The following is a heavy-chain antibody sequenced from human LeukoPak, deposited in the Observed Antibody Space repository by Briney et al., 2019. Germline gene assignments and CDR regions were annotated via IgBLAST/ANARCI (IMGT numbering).Heavy chain of an antibody. V-gene: IGHV4-61*08. CDR3: ASGHRGMVAPFDP. CDR2: IYYSGST. CDR1: GGSISSGGYF. J-gene: IGHJ5*02. Sequence: PSETLSLTCTVSGGSISSGGYFWTWIRQPPGKGLEWIGYIYYSGSTNYNPSLKSRVTISVDASKNQFSLKLSSVTAADTAVYYCASGHRGMVAPFDPWGQGTLVTVSS. D-gene: IGHD1-26*01.